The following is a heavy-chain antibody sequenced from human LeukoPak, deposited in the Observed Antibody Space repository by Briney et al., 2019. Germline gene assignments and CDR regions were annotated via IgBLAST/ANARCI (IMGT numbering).Heavy chain of an antibody. D-gene: IGHD5-12*01. J-gene: IGHJ6*03. CDR1: GFTFSDYH. Sequence: NPGGSLRLSCAASGFTFSDYHMSWIRQAPGKGLEWVSYISSRGSTIYYADSVKGRFTISRDDAKNSLYLQMNSLRAEDTAVYYCAREHSGYDFPGRDYYYRDVWGKGTTVTVSS. V-gene: IGHV3-11*04. CDR2: ISSRGSTI. CDR3: AREHSGYDFPGRDYYYRDV.